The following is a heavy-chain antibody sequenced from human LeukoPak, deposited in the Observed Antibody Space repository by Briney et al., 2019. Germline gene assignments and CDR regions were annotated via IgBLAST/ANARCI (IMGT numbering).Heavy chain of an antibody. CDR2: INDRGHT. Sequence: PSETLSLTCAVHGWSFSGYHWNWIRQSPGKGLEWIGEINDRGHTNYNPSLESRITISVDTSKKQFSLNLSSVTAADTAVYYCARDPNTVVTTPYYFDFWGQGTLVTVSS. J-gene: IGHJ4*02. CDR3: ARDPNTVVTTPYYFDF. D-gene: IGHD4-23*01. CDR1: GWSFSGYH. V-gene: IGHV4-34*01.